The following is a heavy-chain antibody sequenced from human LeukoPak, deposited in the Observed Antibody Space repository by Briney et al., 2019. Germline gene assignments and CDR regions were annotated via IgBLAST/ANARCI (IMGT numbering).Heavy chain of an antibody. J-gene: IGHJ4*02. CDR2: IIPILGTT. CDR3: ARASRYCTPGVCPYYFDS. V-gene: IGHV1-69*04. D-gene: IGHD2-8*01. CDR1: GGTFSPYA. Sequence: SLKVSCQASGGTFSPYAISWVRQAPGQGLEWMGRIIPILGTTNYAQKFQGRLTITADKSTSTVYMDLSSLRSDDRAVYYCARASRYCTPGVCPYYFDSWGQGTLVTVSS.